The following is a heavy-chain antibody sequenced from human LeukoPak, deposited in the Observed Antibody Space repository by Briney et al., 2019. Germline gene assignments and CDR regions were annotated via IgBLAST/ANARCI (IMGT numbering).Heavy chain of an antibody. CDR2: IHYSGST. CDR3: ASAIAAAGSFDY. J-gene: IGHJ4*02. D-gene: IGHD6-13*01. V-gene: IGHV4-59*08. CDR1: GGSISSYY. Sequence: PSETLSLTCTVSGGSISSYYWSWIRQPPGKGLEWIGYIHYSGSTNYNPSLKSRVTISVDTSKNQFSLKLSSVTAADTAVYYCASAIAAAGSFDYWGQGTLVTVSS.